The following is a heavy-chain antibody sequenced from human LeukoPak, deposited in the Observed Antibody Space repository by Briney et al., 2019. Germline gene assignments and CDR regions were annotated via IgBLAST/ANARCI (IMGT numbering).Heavy chain of an antibody. V-gene: IGHV4-59*01. CDR2: IDRTGST. Sequence: PSETLSLTCTVSGGSIRSFYWDSIWQLPGNRLEWIGYIDRTGSTYSNPSLIGRVTMSVDTSRNQFSLGLNSVTTADTAVYFCARGRSRTSLYWHFDLWGRGTLVTVSS. D-gene: IGHD2-2*01. CDR1: GGSIRSFY. CDR3: ARGRSRTSLYWHFDL. J-gene: IGHJ2*01.